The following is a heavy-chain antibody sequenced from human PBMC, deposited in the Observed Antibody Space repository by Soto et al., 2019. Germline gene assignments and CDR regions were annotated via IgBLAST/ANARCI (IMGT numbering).Heavy chain of an antibody. V-gene: IGHV3-7*01. Sequence: GGSLRLSCAASGFTFRVYWMNWVRQAPGRGLEWVANIKQDGSEKYYVDSVKGRFTISRDNAKNSLFLQVNSLRAEDTAVYYCARAAAYHYGLDVWGRGTTVTVSS. CDR2: IKQDGSEK. D-gene: IGHD6-25*01. J-gene: IGHJ6*02. CDR3: ARAAAYHYGLDV. CDR1: GFTFRVYW.